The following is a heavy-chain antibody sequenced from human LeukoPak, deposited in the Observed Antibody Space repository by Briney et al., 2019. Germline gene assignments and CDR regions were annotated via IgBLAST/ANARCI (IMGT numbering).Heavy chain of an antibody. CDR3: ARGPTMVRGVIIKVVRTVLWFDP. V-gene: IGHV1-18*04. D-gene: IGHD3-10*01. J-gene: IGHJ5*02. CDR1: GYTLTGYY. CDR2: ISAYNGNT. Sequence: VASVKVSCMASGYTLTGYYMHWVRQAPGQGLDWMGRISAYNGNTNYAQKLQGRVNMTTDTSTSTAYMELRSLRSEDTAVYYCARGPTMVRGVIIKVVRTVLWFDPWGQGTLVTVSS.